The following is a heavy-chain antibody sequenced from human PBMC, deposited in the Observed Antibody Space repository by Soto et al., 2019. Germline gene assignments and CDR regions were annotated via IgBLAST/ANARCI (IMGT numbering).Heavy chain of an antibody. CDR1: GFTFSSYA. CDR2: IGSCGGST. Sequence: VGSLRLSCAAPGFTFSSYAMSWVRQAPGKGLEWVSAIGSCGGSTYFADTVKGRFPISRDNSKNTLYLQMNSMRAEDTAVYYCARRSVVVVAATSNNWFDPWGPGTLVTVSS. CDR3: ARRSVVVVAATSNNWFDP. J-gene: IGHJ5*02. V-gene: IGHV3-23*01. D-gene: IGHD2-15*01.